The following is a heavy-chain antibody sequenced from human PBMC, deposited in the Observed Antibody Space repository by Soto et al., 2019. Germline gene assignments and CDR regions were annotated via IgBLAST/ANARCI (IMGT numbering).Heavy chain of an antibody. J-gene: IGHJ4*03. CDR1: GDSITSPSSS. D-gene: IGHD2-21*01. CDR2: IYQNGNT. Sequence: PSETMSLTCIVSGDSITSPSSSWTWFRQPPRKSLEWIGYIYQNGNTYYNPSVKGRVTISVDRSKNQFSRGLQPVTAADTAVYFCVSRKLRDVFDIWGPGTLVTVSS. CDR3: VSRKLRDVFDI. V-gene: IGHV4-30-2*01.